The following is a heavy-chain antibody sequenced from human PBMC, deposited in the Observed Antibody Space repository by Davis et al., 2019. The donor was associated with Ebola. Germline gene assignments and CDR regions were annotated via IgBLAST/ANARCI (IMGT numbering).Heavy chain of an antibody. J-gene: IGHJ4*02. CDR2: IIPIFGTA. V-gene: IGHV1-69*13. Sequence: SVKVSCKASGGTFSSYAISWVRQAPGQGLEWMGGIIPIFGTANYAQKFQGRVTITADESTSTAYMELSSLRSGDTAVYYCAKDRGSVRWGSSGSYFDYWGQGTLVTVSS. CDR1: GGTFSSYA. CDR3: AKDRGSVRWGSSGSYFDY. D-gene: IGHD3-22*01.